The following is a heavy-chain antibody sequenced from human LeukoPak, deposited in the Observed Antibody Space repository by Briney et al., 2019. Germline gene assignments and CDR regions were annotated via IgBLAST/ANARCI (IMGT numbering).Heavy chain of an antibody. V-gene: IGHV6-1*01. CDR3: ARVKGGAAAEPYYFDY. CDR1: GDSVSSNSAA. D-gene: IGHD6-13*01. J-gene: IGHJ4*02. CDR2: TYYRSKWYN. Sequence: SQTLSLTCAISGDSVSSNSAAWNWSRQSPSRGLEWLGRTYYRSKWYNDYAVSVKSRITINPDTSKNQFSLQLNSVTPEDTAVYYCARVKGGAAAEPYYFDYWGQGTLVTVSS.